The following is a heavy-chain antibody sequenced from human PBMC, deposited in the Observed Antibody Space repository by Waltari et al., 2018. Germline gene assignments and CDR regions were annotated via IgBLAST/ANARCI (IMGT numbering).Heavy chain of an antibody. D-gene: IGHD6-13*01. J-gene: IGHJ4*02. V-gene: IGHV1-69*02. CDR2: IIPILGIA. Sequence: QVQLVQSGAEVKKPGSSVKVSCKASGGTFSSYTISWVRQAPGQGLEWMGRIIPILGIANYGQKFQGRVTITADKSTSTAYMELSSLRSEDTAVYYCARADSSSPGSFDYWGQGTLVTVSS. CDR3: ARADSSSPGSFDY. CDR1: GGTFSSYT.